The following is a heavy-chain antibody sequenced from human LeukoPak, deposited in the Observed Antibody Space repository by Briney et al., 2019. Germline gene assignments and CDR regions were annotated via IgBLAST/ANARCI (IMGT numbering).Heavy chain of an antibody. D-gene: IGHD3/OR15-3a*01. Sequence: GGSLRLSCAASGFTFSSYAMHWVRQAPGKGLEWVSSISSSSSYIYYADSVKGRFTISRDNAKNSLYLQMNSLRAEDTAVYYCARAGGLVVDYWGQGTLVTVSS. CDR2: ISSSSSYI. CDR1: GFTFSSYA. CDR3: ARAGGLVVDY. J-gene: IGHJ4*02. V-gene: IGHV3-21*01.